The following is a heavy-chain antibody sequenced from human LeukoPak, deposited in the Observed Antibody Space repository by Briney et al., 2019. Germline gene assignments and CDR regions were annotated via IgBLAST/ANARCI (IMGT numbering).Heavy chain of an antibody. CDR3: ATAHFDRSAYSHRGPQNWFDP. V-gene: IGHV1-69*04. J-gene: IGHJ5*02. Sequence: SVMVSCKASGGTFSKSAVNWLRQAPGQGLEWVGRIFPVLGTGAFAQKLQGRVKFSADNSTNTAYMELTSLRSEDTAVYYCATAHFDRSAYSHRGPQNWFDPWGQGTLLIVSS. CDR1: GGTFSKSA. CDR2: IFPVLGTG. D-gene: IGHD2-21*01.